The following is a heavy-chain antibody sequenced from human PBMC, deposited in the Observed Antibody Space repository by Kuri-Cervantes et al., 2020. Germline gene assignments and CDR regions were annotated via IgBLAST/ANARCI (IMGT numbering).Heavy chain of an antibody. CDR2: ISSSSSYI. D-gene: IGHD5-24*01. CDR3: ARDGYTQYYYYGMDV. Sequence: GGSLRLSCAASGFTFSSYSMNWVRQAPGKGLEWVSSISSSSSYIYYADSVKGRFTISRDNAKNSLYLQMNSLRAEDTAVYYCARDGYTQYYYYGMDVWGQGTTVTDSS. J-gene: IGHJ6*02. CDR1: GFTFSSYS. V-gene: IGHV3-21*01.